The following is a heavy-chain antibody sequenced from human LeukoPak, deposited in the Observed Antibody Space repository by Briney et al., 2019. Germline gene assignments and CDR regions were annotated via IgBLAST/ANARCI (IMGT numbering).Heavy chain of an antibody. CDR1: GGTFSSYA. CDR2: IIPIFGTA. CDR3: ARCIAAAATYYYYYMDV. Sequence: SVKVSCKASGGTFSSYAISWVRQAPGQGLEWMGGIIPIFGTANYAQKFQGRVTITADESTSTAYMELSSLRSEDTAVYYCARCIAAAATYYYYYMDVWGKGTTVTVSS. V-gene: IGHV1-69*01. J-gene: IGHJ6*03. D-gene: IGHD6-13*01.